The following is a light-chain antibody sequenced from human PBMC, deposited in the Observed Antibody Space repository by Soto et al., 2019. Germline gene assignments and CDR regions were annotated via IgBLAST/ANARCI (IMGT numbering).Light chain of an antibody. CDR1: QGIRND. CDR3: LQDYNSPRT. V-gene: IGKV1-6*01. Sequence: AIQMTQSPSSLSASVGDRVTITCRASQGIRNDLGWYQQKPGKAPKLLIYAASSLQSGDPSRLSGSGSGTDFTLTISSMQPEDFATYYCLQDYNSPRTFGQGTEVEIK. J-gene: IGKJ1*01. CDR2: AAS.